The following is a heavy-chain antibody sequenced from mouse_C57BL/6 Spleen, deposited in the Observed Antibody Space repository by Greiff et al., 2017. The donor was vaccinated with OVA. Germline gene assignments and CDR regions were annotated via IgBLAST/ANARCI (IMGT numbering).Heavy chain of an antibody. CDR2: IDPSDSYT. J-gene: IGHJ1*03. D-gene: IGHD2-3*01. Sequence: QVQLQQPGAELVMPGASVKLSCKASGYTFTSYWMHWVKQRPGQGLEWIGEIDPSDSYTNYNQKFKGKSTLTVDKSSSTAYMQLSSLTSEDSAVYYCAREGIYDGLLRHFDVWGTGTTVTVSS. V-gene: IGHV1-69*01. CDR3: AREGIYDGLLRHFDV. CDR1: GYTFTSYW.